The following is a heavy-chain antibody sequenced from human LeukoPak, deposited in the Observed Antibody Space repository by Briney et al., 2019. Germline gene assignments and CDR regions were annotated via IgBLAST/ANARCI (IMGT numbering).Heavy chain of an antibody. CDR2: IYTSGST. D-gene: IGHD6-13*01. V-gene: IGHV4-4*07. J-gene: IGHJ4*02. Sequence: SETLSLTCTVSGGSISSHYWSWIRQPAGKGLEWIGRIYTSGSTNYNPSLKSRVTMSVGTSKNQFSLKLSSVTAADTAVYYCARSTYSSSWPFDYWGQGTLVTVSS. CDR1: GGSISSHY. CDR3: ARSTYSSSWPFDY.